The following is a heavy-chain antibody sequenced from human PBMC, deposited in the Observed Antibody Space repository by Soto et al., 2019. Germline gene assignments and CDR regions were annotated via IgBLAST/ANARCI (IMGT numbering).Heavy chain of an antibody. CDR1: GYTFTSYY. V-gene: IGHV1-46*03. J-gene: IGHJ6*02. Sequence: VSVKVSCKASGYTFTSYYMHWVRQAPGQGLEWMGIINPSGGSTSYAQKFQGRVTMTRDTSTSTVYMELSSLRSEDTAVYYCARTRGGGYYYYYYGMDVWGQGTTVTVSS. CDR3: ARTRGGGYYYYYYGMDV. CDR2: INPSGGST.